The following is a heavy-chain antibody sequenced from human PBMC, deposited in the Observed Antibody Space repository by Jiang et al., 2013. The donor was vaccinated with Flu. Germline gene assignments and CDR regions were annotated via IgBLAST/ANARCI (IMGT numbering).Heavy chain of an antibody. J-gene: IGHJ4*02. D-gene: IGHD5-12*01. CDR3: ARARGYSGYDTGY. Sequence: VSYISSSSSTIYYADSVKGRFTISRDNAKNSLYLQMNSLRAEDTAVYYCARARGYSGYDTGYWGQGTLVTVSS. CDR2: ISSSSSTI. V-gene: IGHV3-48*04.